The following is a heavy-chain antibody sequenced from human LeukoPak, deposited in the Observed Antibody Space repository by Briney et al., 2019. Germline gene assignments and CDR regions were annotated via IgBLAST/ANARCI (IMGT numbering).Heavy chain of an antibody. Sequence: GGSLRLSCAASGFTFSSYSMNWVRQAPGKGLEWVSSISSSSSYIYHADSVKGRFTISRDNAKNSLYLQMNSLRAEDTAVYYCARDWYSEYQLLNAFDIWGQGTMVTVSS. V-gene: IGHV3-21*01. CDR2: ISSSSSYI. D-gene: IGHD2-2*01. CDR1: GFTFSSYS. CDR3: ARDWYSEYQLLNAFDI. J-gene: IGHJ3*02.